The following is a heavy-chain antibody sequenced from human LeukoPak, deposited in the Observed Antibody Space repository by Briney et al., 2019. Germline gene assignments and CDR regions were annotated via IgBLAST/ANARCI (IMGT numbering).Heavy chain of an antibody. D-gene: IGHD3-22*01. CDR2: TYYRSKWYN. J-gene: IGHJ4*02. CDR1: GDSVSTNSAA. V-gene: IGHV6-1*01. Sequence: SQTLSLTCAISGDSVSTNSAAWNWIRQSPSRGLEWLGRTYYRSKWYNDYAVSVKSRITINPDTSKNQFSLQLNSVTPEDTAVYYCARGPDYYDSSGYFDYWGQGTLVTVSS. CDR3: ARGPDYYDSSGYFDY.